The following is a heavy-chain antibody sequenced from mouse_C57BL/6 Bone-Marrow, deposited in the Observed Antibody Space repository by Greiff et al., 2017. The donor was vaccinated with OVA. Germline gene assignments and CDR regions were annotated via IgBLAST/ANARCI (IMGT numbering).Heavy chain of an antibody. CDR3: ASPLYYYGSEFAY. D-gene: IGHD1-1*01. J-gene: IGHJ3*01. V-gene: IGHV4-1*01. CDR2: INPDSSTI. Sequence: EVMLVESGGGLVQPGGSLKLSCAASGIAFSRYWMSWVRRAPGKGLEWIGEINPDSSTINYTPSLKDKFIISRDNAKNTLYLQMSKVRSEDTALYYGASPLYYYGSEFAYWGQGTLVTVSA. CDR1: GIAFSRYW.